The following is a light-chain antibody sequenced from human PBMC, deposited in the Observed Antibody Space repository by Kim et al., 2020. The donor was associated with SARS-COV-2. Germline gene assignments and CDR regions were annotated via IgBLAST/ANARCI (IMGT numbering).Light chain of an antibody. CDR2: GAS. CDR3: QQYKDWPPLT. J-gene: IGKJ4*01. V-gene: IGKV3-15*01. Sequence: IVMTQSPATLSVSPGERATLSCRASQSVSRNLAWYQLKPGQAPRLLIYGASTRATGIPDRFSGSRSGTEFTLIISSLQSEDFAVYYCQQYKDWPPLTFGGGTKVDIK. CDR1: QSVSRN.